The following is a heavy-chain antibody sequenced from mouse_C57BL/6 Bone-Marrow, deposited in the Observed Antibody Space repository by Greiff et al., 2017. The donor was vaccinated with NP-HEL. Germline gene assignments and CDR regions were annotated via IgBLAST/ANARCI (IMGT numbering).Heavy chain of an antibody. Sequence: EVQGVESGEGLVKPGGSLKLSCAASGFTFSSYAMSWVRQTPEKRLEWVAYISSGGDYIYYADTVKGRFTISRDNARNTLYLQMSSLKSEDTAMYYCTSFPITTVVDAMDYWGQGTSVTVSS. D-gene: IGHD1-1*01. CDR3: TSFPITTVVDAMDY. CDR2: ISSGGDYI. V-gene: IGHV5-9-1*02. CDR1: GFTFSSYA. J-gene: IGHJ4*01.